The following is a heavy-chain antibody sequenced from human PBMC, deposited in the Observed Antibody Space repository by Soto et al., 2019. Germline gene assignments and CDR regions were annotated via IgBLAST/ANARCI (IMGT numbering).Heavy chain of an antibody. CDR3: AKDPSWQGGGYYYYGMDV. CDR2: LYYSGTT. CDR1: GGSISSGDYY. J-gene: IGHJ6*02. Sequence: PSETLSLTCTVSGGSISSGDYYWGWFRQPPGKGLEWIGSLYYSGTTYYNSSLKGRFTISRDNSKNTLYLQMNSLRAEDTAVYYCAKDPSWQGGGYYYYGMDVWGQGTTVTVSS. D-gene: IGHD1-26*01. V-gene: IGHV4-39*02.